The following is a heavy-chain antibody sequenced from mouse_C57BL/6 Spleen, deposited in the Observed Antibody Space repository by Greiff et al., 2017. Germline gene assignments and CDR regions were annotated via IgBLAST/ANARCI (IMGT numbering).Heavy chain of an antibody. D-gene: IGHD1-1*01. Sequence: EVQLQESGPGLVKPSQSLSLTCSVTGYSITSGYYWNWIRQFPGNKLEWMGYISYDGSNNYNPSLKNRISITRDTSKNQFFLKLNSVTTEDTATYCCARGTGSCLAYWGQGTLVTVSA. V-gene: IGHV3-6*01. CDR2: ISYDGSN. CDR1: GYSITSGYY. CDR3: ARGTGSCLAY. J-gene: IGHJ3*01.